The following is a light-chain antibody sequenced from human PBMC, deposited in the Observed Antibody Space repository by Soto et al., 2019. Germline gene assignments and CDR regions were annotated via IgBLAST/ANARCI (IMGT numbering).Light chain of an antibody. Sequence: EIVLTQSPGTLSLSPGERATLSCRASQSVSNRYLAWYQQKLGQAPRLLIYGASSRATGIPDRFSGSGSGTDFTLTISRLEPEDFAVYYCQQYGSSPLAFGQGTKVEIK. V-gene: IGKV3-20*01. CDR2: GAS. CDR1: QSVSNRY. CDR3: QQYGSSPLA. J-gene: IGKJ1*01.